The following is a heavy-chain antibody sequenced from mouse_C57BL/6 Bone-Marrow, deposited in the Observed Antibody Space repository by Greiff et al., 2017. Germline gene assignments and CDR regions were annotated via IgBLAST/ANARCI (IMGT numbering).Heavy chain of an antibody. J-gene: IGHJ3*01. CDR3: ATIRQLRLRSWFAY. CDR2: IYPGDGDT. D-gene: IGHD3-2*02. CDR1: GYAFSSSW. V-gene: IGHV1-82*01. Sequence: VKLMESGPELVKPGASVKISCKASGYAFSSSWMNWVKQRPGKGLEWIGRIYPGDGDTHYNGKFKGKATLTADQSSSTAYMQLSSLTSEDSAVYFCATIRQLRLRSWFAYWGQGTLVTVSA.